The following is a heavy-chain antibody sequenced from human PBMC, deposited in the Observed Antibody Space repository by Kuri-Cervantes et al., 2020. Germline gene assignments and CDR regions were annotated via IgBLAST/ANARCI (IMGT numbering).Heavy chain of an antibody. CDR1: GGSISSYY. J-gene: IGHJ6*02. V-gene: IGHV4-59*01. D-gene: IGHD1-26*01. CDR2: IYYSGST. CDR3: ASNSGSSLSNYYYYGMDV. Sequence: GSLRLSCTVSGGSISSYYWSWIRQPPGKGLEWIGYIYYSGSTNYNPSLKSRVTISVDTSKNQFSLKLSSVTAADTAVYYCASNSGSSLSNYYYYGMDVWGQGTTVTVSS.